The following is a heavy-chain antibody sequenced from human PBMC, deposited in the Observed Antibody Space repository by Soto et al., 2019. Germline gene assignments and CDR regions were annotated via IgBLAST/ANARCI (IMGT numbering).Heavy chain of an antibody. CDR3: ARHLRMTYYYGMDV. CDR2: IKQDGSEK. V-gene: IGHV3-7*03. Sequence: GGSLRLSCAASGFTFSSYWMSWVRQAPGKGLEWVANIKQDGSEKYYVDSVKGRFTISRDNAKNSLYLQMNSLRAEDTAVYYCARHLRMTYYYGMDVWGQGTTVTVSS. D-gene: IGHD2-15*01. CDR1: GFTFSSYW. J-gene: IGHJ6*02.